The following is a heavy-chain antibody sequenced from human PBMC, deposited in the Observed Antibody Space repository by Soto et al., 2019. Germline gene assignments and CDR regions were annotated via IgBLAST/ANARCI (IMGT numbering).Heavy chain of an antibody. Sequence: PGGSLRLSCAASGFTFSHFAMNWVRQAPGRGLEWVASITSSGDIYYADSVKGRFTISRDNAEHSLFLQMDSLRADDTAIYFCARALIFVPPAIRWFAPWGPGTMVTVYS. D-gene: IGHD2-2*01. CDR3: ARALIFVPPAIRWFAP. CDR2: ITSSGDI. J-gene: IGHJ5*02. V-gene: IGHV3-21*01. CDR1: GFTFSHFA.